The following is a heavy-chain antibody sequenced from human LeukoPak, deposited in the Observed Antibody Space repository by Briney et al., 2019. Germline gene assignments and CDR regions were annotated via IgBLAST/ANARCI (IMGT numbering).Heavy chain of an antibody. V-gene: IGHV4-39*01. CDR2: IYYSGST. D-gene: IGHD3-9*01. Sequence: SGTLSLTCTVSGGSISSSSYYWGWIRQPPGKGLEWIGSIYYSGSTYYNPSLKSRVTISVDTSKNQFSLKLSSVTAADTAVYYCARVQLYYDILTGYPIRHAFDIWGQGTMVTVPS. CDR1: GGSISSSSYY. J-gene: IGHJ3*02. CDR3: ARVQLYYDILTGYPIRHAFDI.